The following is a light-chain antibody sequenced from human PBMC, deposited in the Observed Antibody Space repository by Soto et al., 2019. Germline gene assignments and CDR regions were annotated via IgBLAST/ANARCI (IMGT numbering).Light chain of an antibody. CDR2: GAS. CDR3: QQYGSSPVT. J-gene: IGKJ4*01. V-gene: IGKV3-20*01. Sequence: EIVLTQSPCTLYLSPGERATLSCSASQSVSSSYLAWYQQKPGQAPRLLIYGASSRATGIPDRFSGSGSGTDFTLTISRLEPEDFAVYYCQQYGSSPVTFGGGTKVDI. CDR1: QSVSSSY.